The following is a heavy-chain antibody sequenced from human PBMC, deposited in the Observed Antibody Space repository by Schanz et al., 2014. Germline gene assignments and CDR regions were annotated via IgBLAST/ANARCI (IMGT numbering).Heavy chain of an antibody. Sequence: QVQLVQSGAEVKKAGASVKVSCKASGYTFTRSGISWVRQAPGQGLEWMGWIGGSRGNRNFSQEFQGRVTMTTDTSTSTAYMELSSLTSDDTAVYYCARDRDQWDGNYLDSWGQGTLVTVSS. V-gene: IGHV1-18*01. CDR1: GYTFTRSG. J-gene: IGHJ4*02. D-gene: IGHD1-26*01. CDR3: ARDRDQWDGNYLDS. CDR2: IGGSRGNR.